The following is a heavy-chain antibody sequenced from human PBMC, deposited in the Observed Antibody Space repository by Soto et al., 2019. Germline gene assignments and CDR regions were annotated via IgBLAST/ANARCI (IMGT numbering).Heavy chain of an antibody. CDR1: GGSFSGYS. V-gene: IGHV4-34*01. CDR2: INHSGSA. Sequence: QVQLQQWGAGLLKPSETLSLTCAVYGGSFSGYSWTWIRQPPGKGLEWIGQINHSGSANYNPSLKSRATISVGTSKTQLSLDLSSMTAADTAVYYCARGLFSEAYYSGGWYYFDSWGQGTLVTVSS. CDR3: ARGLFSEAYYSGGWYYFDS. D-gene: IGHD3-10*01. J-gene: IGHJ4*02.